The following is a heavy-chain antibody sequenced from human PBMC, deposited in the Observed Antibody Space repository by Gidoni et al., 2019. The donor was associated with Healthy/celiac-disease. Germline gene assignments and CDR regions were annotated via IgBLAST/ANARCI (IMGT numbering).Heavy chain of an antibody. Sequence: QVQLVQSGAAVKKPASSVKVSCKASGGTFSSYAISWVRQAAGQGLEWMGGIIPIFGTANYAQKFQGRVTITADESTSTAYMELSSLRSDDTAVYYCAREARIRRTLPHFDYWSQGTLVTVSS. V-gene: IGHV1-69*01. D-gene: IGHD2-15*01. CDR1: GGTFSSYA. CDR2: IIPIFGTA. J-gene: IGHJ4*02. CDR3: AREARIRRTLPHFDY.